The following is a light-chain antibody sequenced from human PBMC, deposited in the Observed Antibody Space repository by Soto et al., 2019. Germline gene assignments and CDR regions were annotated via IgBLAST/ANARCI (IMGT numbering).Light chain of an antibody. J-gene: IGKJ5*01. V-gene: IGKV3-20*01. Sequence: IGLTQSPGTLSFPPGERPTLSCRASQRFSSTYLALYQQKPSQAPPLLIYGASSRATGIPDRFSGSGCGTASFIPISRMEPDDFLVYYCEQYGSSPIITFGQGTRLEIK. CDR2: GAS. CDR1: QRFSSTY. CDR3: EQYGSSPIIT.